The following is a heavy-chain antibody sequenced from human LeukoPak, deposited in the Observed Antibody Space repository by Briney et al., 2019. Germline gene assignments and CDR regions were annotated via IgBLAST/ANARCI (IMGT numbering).Heavy chain of an antibody. CDR3: ARVVAAATYYFDY. V-gene: IGHV4-61*02. CDR1: GGSISSGSYY. Sequence: PSETLSLTCTVSGGSISSGSYYWSWIRQPAGKGLEWIGRIYTSGSTNYNPSLKSRVTISADTSKNQFSLKLTSVTAADTAVYFCARVVAAATYYFDYWGQGTLVTVSS. D-gene: IGHD6-13*01. CDR2: IYTSGST. J-gene: IGHJ4*02.